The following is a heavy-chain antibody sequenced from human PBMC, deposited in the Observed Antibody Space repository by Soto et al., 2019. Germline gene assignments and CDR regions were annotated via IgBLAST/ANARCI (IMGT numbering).Heavy chain of an antibody. CDR2: ISFDGSDK. Sequence: QVQLVESRGGVVQPGGSLRLSCAASGFTFSRYGMHWVRQAPGKGLEWVAVISFDGSDKYYADSVKGRFIISRDNSKNTLYLQMNSLRSEDTAVYYCAKGASDILTGYPYYWYFDLWGRGTLDTVSS. D-gene: IGHD3-9*01. CDR1: GFTFSRYG. J-gene: IGHJ2*01. CDR3: AKGASDILTGYPYYWYFDL. V-gene: IGHV3-30*18.